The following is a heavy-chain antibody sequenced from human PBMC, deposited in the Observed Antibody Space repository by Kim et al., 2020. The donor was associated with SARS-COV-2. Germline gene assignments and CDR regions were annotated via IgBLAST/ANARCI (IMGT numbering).Heavy chain of an antibody. V-gene: IGHV3-74*01. D-gene: IGHD3-22*01. J-gene: IGHJ6*02. Sequence: GGSLRLSCAASGFTFSSYWMHWVRQAPGKGLVWVSRINSDGSSTSYADAVKGRFTISRDNAKNTLYLQMNSLRAEDTAVYYCAREIVVVILDGMDAWGQGTTVTVSS. CDR2: INSDGSST. CDR1: GFTFSSYW. CDR3: AREIVVVILDGMDA.